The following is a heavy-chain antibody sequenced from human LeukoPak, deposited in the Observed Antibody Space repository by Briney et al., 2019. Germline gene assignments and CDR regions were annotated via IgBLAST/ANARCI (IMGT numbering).Heavy chain of an antibody. V-gene: IGHV4-61*02. CDR2: IYSSGRT. CDR1: GDSINSKNYY. D-gene: IGHD6-25*01. Sequence: SETLSLTCTVSGDSINSKNYYWSWIRQPAGKGLEWIGRIYSSGRTNYNPSLKSRVTMSVDTSTNQFSLRLYSVTAADTAIYYCARGPYSSVGFDYWGQGTLVTVSS. CDR3: ARGPYSSVGFDY. J-gene: IGHJ4*02.